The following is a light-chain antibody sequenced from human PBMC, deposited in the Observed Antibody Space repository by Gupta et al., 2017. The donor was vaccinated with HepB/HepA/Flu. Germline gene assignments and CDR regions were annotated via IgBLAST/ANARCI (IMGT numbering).Light chain of an antibody. CDR1: ALPKQY. J-gene: IGLJ2*01. CDR2: KDS. CDR3: QSADSSGTYVV. V-gene: IGLV3-25*03. Sequence: SYELTQPPSVSVSPGQTARLTCSGDALPKQYAYWYQQKPGQAPVLVIYKDSERPSGITERFSGSSSGTTVTLTISGVQAEDEADYYCQSADSSGTYVVFGGGTKLTVL.